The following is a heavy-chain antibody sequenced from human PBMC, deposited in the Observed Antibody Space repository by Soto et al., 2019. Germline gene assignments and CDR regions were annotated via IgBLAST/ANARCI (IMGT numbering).Heavy chain of an antibody. CDR3: ARGGYYYYMDV. CDR1: GYIFTIYD. Sequence: ASVIVSCKASGYIFTIYDINFVLRATGQVHEGMGWKNPNSGKTGHAQKFQSRVKMTRNNSISTGYMELSRLRSEDTAVYYCARGGYYYYMDVWGKGTTVTVSS. V-gene: IGHV1-8*01. CDR2: KNPNSGKT. J-gene: IGHJ6*03.